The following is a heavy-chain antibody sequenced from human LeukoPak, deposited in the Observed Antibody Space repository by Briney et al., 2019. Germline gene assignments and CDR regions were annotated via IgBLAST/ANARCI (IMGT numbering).Heavy chain of an antibody. Sequence: GGSLRLSCAVSGLTFSSYWMNWVRQAPGKGLEWVASINQDGGAKHYVDSVEGRFTISRDNAKDSLYLQMNSLRADDTAVYYCATGSTCNYWGQGTLVTVSS. D-gene: IGHD6-13*01. CDR1: GLTFSSYW. V-gene: IGHV3-7*01. CDR2: INQDGGAK. J-gene: IGHJ4*02. CDR3: ATGSTCNY.